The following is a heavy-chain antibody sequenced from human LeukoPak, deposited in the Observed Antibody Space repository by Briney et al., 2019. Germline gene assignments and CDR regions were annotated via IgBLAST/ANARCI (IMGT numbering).Heavy chain of an antibody. CDR1: GGSISSYY. CDR2: IYYSGST. CDR3: ARDRTYYYDSSGYGFDY. D-gene: IGHD3-22*01. V-gene: IGHV4-59*01. Sequence: SETLSLTCTVSGGSISSYYWSWIRQPPGKGLEWIGYIYYSGSTNYKPSLKSRVTISVDTSKNQFSLKLSSVTAADTAVYYCARDRTYYYDSSGYGFDYWGQGTLVTVSS. J-gene: IGHJ4*02.